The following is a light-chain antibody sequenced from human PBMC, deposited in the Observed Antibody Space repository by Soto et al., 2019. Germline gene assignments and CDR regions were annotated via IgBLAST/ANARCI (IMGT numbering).Light chain of an antibody. CDR3: QTWGTGIHV. CDR2: LNSDGSH. J-gene: IGLJ1*01. CDR1: SGHSSYA. V-gene: IGLV4-69*01. Sequence: QPVLTQSPSASASLGASVKLTCTLSSGHSSYAIAWHQQQPEKGPRYLMKLNSDGSHSKGDGIPDRFSGSSSGAERYLTISSLQSEDEADYYCQTWGTGIHVFGTATKLTV.